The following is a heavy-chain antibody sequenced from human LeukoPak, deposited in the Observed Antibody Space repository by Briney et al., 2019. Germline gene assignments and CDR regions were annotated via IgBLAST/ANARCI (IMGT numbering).Heavy chain of an antibody. J-gene: IGHJ4*03. V-gene: IGHV3-30*03. D-gene: IGHD5-12*01. CDR2: ISYDGSNK. Sequence: GGSLRLSCAASGFTFSSYGMHWVRQAPGKGLEWVAVISYDGSNKYYADSVKGRFTISRDNSKNTLYLQMNSLRAEDTAVYYCASSRAPYGGYDFDYWGQGTTVIVSS. CDR1: GFTFSSYG. CDR3: ASSRAPYGGYDFDY.